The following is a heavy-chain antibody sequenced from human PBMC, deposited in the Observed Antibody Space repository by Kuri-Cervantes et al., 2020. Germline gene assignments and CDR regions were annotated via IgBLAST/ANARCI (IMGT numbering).Heavy chain of an antibody. CDR1: GGSFSGYY. V-gene: IGHV3-23*01. CDR3: AKDPQGYYDSSDDYH. Sequence: ETLSLTCAVYGGSFSGYYWSWIRQPPGRGLEWVSAISGSGGSTYYADSVKGRFTISRDNSKNTLYLQMNSLRAEDTAVYYCAKDPQGYYDSSDDYHWGQGTLVTVSS. CDR2: ISGSGGST. J-gene: IGHJ5*02. D-gene: IGHD3-22*01.